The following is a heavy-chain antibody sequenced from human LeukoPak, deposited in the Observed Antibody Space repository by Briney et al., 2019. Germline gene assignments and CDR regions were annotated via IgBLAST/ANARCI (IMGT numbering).Heavy chain of an antibody. CDR3: ARSHDYTNYVGP. CDR2: INPDGGGT. Sequence: GASVKVSCKASGYTFTAFHIHWVRQAPGQGLEGMGWINPDGGGTIFGQRFQGRVSMTRDTSISTAYMELGSLRSDDTAVYYCARSHDYTNYVGPWGQGTLVTVSS. J-gene: IGHJ5*02. V-gene: IGHV1-2*02. CDR1: GYTFTAFH. D-gene: IGHD4-11*01.